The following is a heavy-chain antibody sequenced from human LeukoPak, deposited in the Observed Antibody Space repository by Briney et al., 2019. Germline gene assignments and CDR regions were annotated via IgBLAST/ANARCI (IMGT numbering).Heavy chain of an antibody. Sequence: GGSLRLSCAASGFTFSSYSMNWVRQAPGKGLEWVSSISSSSSYIYYADLVKGRFTISRDNAKNSLYLQMNSLRAEDTAVYYCARGRIGGYCSSTSCYTGYYFDYWGQGTLVTVSS. J-gene: IGHJ4*02. CDR2: ISSSSSYI. D-gene: IGHD2-2*02. CDR3: ARGRIGGYCSSTSCYTGYYFDY. V-gene: IGHV3-21*01. CDR1: GFTFSSYS.